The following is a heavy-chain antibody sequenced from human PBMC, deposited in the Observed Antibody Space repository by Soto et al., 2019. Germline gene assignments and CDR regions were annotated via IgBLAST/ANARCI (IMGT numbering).Heavy chain of an antibody. D-gene: IGHD3-3*01. V-gene: IGHV1-3*01. CDR1: GYTFTSYA. CDR3: ARDSGMEWPRYGMDV. Sequence: GASVKVSCKASGYTFTSYAMHWVRQAPGQRLEWMGWINAGNGNTKYSQKFQGRVTITRDTSASTAYMELSSLRSEDTAVYYCARDSGMEWPRYGMDVWGQGTTVTVSS. CDR2: INAGNGNT. J-gene: IGHJ6*02.